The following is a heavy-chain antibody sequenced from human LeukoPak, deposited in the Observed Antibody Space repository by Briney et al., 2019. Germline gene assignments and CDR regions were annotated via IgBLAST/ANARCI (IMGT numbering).Heavy chain of an antibody. CDR2: ISGSGGST. V-gene: IGHV3-23*01. J-gene: IGHJ4*02. D-gene: IGHD3-3*01. Sequence: GESLRLSCVASGFTFGGYAMSGVRQAPGKGLEWVSSISGSGGSTYYADSVKGRTTISRNNSKNTPFLQVNSLRAEDTARYYCARGGQRCDFCRSAYWGQGTMVTVSS. CDR3: ARGGQRCDFCRSAY. CDR1: GFTFGGYA.